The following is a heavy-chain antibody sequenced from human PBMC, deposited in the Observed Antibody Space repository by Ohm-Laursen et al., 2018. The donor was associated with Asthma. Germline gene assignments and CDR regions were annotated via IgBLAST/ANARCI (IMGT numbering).Heavy chain of an antibody. Sequence: SLRLSCSASGFTFSDYGMHWVRQAPGKGLEWVAIISSDGSNKFHAESVKGRITPSRDNSKNTLYLEMNSLRAEDTAVYYCARDSHYIWGSYRRPPFDYWGQGTLVTVSS. V-gene: IGHV3-30*03. J-gene: IGHJ4*02. CDR1: GFTFSDYG. CDR3: ARDSHYIWGSYRRPPFDY. CDR2: ISSDGSNK. D-gene: IGHD3-16*02.